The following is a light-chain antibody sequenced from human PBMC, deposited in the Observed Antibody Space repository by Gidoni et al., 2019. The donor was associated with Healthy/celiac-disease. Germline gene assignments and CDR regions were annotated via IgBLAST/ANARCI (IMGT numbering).Light chain of an antibody. V-gene: IGKV3-11*01. CDR2: DAS. CDR3: QQRSNWPATT. Sequence: EIVLTQSPATLSLSPGERATLSCRASQSVSSYLAWYQQKPGKAPRLLIYDASNRATGIPARFSGSGSGTDFTLTLSSLEPEDFAVYYCQQRSNWPATTFXPXTKVDIK. J-gene: IGKJ3*01. CDR1: QSVSSY.